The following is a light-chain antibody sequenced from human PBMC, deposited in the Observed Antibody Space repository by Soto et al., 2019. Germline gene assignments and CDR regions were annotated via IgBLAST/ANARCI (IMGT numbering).Light chain of an antibody. CDR1: QSVNSL. V-gene: IGKV3-20*01. J-gene: IGKJ2*02. CDR3: HQYGSKPQCT. CDR2: GAS. Sequence: EIVLTQSPGPLSLSPGERATLSCRARQSVNSLLPWYQQKAGQAPRLLIYGASNRATGIPDRFIGSGSGTDFTLTIGRVEPEDFAVYYCHQYGSKPQCTFGQGTKLEIK.